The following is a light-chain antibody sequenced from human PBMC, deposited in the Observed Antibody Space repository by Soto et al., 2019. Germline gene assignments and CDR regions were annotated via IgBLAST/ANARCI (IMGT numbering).Light chain of an antibody. CDR1: QCVSSSY. J-gene: IGKJ2*01. CDR3: QQYGTSSYT. V-gene: IGKV3-20*01. Sequence: VLRQSAGTLSLSPGAGATLYCRASQCVSSSYLAWYQQKPGQAPRLIVYGASSRATGIPDIFSGSGSGTDFTLTISRREPKDCAVYYCQQYGTSSYTFGQGTKLEIK. CDR2: GAS.